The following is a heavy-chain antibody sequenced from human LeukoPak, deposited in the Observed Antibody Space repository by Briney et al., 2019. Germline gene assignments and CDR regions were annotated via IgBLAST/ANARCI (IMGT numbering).Heavy chain of an antibody. J-gene: IGHJ5*02. CDR3: AKDRIAARPGWFDP. Sequence: PGGSLRLSCAASGFTFSSFPMSWVRQAPGKGLEWVSSISGSGGNTYYAASVEGRFTISRDYSKDTLSLQMNSLRAEDTAVYYCAKDRIAARPGWFDPWGQGTLVTVSS. V-gene: IGHV3-23*01. D-gene: IGHD6-6*01. CDR2: ISGSGGNT. CDR1: GFTFSSFP.